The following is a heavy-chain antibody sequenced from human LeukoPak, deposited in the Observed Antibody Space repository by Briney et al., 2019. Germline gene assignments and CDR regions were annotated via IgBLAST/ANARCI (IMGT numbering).Heavy chain of an antibody. D-gene: IGHD3-3*01. CDR2: INPNSGGT. CDR3: ARMEEYDFRSGYQERDDAFDI. CDR1: GYTFTGYY. J-gene: IGHJ3*02. Sequence: ASVKVSCKASGYTFTGYYMHWVRQAPGQGLEWMGWINPNSGGTNYAQKFQGRVTMTRDTSISTAYMELSRLRSDDTAVYYCARMEEYDFRSGYQERDDAFDIWGQGTMVTVSS. V-gene: IGHV1-2*02.